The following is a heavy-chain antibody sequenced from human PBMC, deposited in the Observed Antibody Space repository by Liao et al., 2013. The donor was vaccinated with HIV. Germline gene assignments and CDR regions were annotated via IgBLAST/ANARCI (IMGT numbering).Heavy chain of an antibody. CDR2: IYSSGSA. CDR3: ARETGGFGQGYRYLQY. Sequence: QVQLQQWGTGLLKPSETLSLTCAVYGGSFSGDYWSWIRQPAGKGLEWIGRIYSSGSANYNPSLNGRRVRMSVDWSRKQLVLNLTSVTAADTAIYYCARETGGFGQGYRYLQYWGQGMLVTVSS. D-gene: IGHD3-16*02. J-gene: IGHJ4*02. V-gene: IGHV4-59*10. CDR1: GGSFSGDY.